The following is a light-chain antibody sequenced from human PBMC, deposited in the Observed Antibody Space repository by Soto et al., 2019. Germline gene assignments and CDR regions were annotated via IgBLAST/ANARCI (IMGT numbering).Light chain of an antibody. CDR2: GVS. CDR3: QPYHNQPLFT. V-gene: IGKV3-15*01. J-gene: IGKJ3*01. CDR1: QRVSSN. Sequence: EIVMTQSPATLSVSPGERATLSCRASQRVSSNLAWYEQKPGQAPRLLIYGVSTRATGIPARFSGSGSGTEFTLTISSLQSADFAVNYCQPYHNQPLFTFGPGTTVDIQ.